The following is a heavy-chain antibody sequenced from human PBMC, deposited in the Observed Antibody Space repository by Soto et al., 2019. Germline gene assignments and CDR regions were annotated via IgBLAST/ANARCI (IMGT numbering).Heavy chain of an antibody. V-gene: IGHV4-30-4*01. CDR2: IYYSGST. CDR3: ARETAQGEGMGMDV. Sequence: KTSETLSLTCTVSGGSISSGDYYWSWIRQPPGKGLEWIGYIYYSGSTYYNPSLKSRVTISVDTSKNQFSLKLSSVTAADTAVYYCARETAQGEGMGMDVWGQGTTVTVSS. D-gene: IGHD3-16*01. J-gene: IGHJ6*02. CDR1: GGSISSGDYY.